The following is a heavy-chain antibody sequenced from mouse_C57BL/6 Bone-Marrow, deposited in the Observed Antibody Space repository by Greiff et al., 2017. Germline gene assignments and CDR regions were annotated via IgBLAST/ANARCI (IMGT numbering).Heavy chain of an antibody. CDR3: TYGNYRFAY. CDR1: GFNIKDDY. J-gene: IGHJ3*01. D-gene: IGHD2-1*01. V-gene: IGHV14-4*01. Sequence: EVHLVESGAELVRPGASVKLSCTASGFNIKDDYMHWVKQRPEQGLEWIGWIDPENGDTEYASKFQGKATITADTSSNTAYLQLSSLTSEDTAVYYCTYGNYRFAYWGQGTLVTVSA. CDR2: IDPENGDT.